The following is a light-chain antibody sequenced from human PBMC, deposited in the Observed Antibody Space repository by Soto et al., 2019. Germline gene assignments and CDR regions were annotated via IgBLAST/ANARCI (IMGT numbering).Light chain of an antibody. Sequence: DIQMTQSPSSLSASVGDTVTITCRASQGIIDYLAWFQQRPGKAPKLLIYAASTLQTGVPSRFSGSGAGTDFTLTIRSLQPEDVATYYCQKYDTAPQTFGQGTRVEI. CDR2: AAS. CDR1: QGIIDY. J-gene: IGKJ1*01. V-gene: IGKV1-27*01. CDR3: QKYDTAPQT.